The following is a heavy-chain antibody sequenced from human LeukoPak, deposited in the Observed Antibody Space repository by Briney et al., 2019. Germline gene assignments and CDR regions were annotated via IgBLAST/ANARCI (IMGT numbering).Heavy chain of an antibody. CDR1: GLIFSSYG. CDR2: IWYDGTNE. J-gene: IGHJ4*02. Sequence: GGSLRLSCAAPGLIFSSYGMHWVRQAPGKGLEWVALIWYDGTNEYYTDTVKGRFTISRANSKNTLYLQMNSLRAEDTAVYYCARVPYCSGGRCSSWIDHWGQGTLVTVSS. V-gene: IGHV3-33*01. CDR3: ARVPYCSGGRCSSWIDH. D-gene: IGHD2-15*01.